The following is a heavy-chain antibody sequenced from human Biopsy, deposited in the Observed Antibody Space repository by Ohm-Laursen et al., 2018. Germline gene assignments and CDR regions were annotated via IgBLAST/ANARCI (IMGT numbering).Heavy chain of an antibody. Sequence: SETLSLTWAVYGESFNGYYWSWIRQTPGKGLEWIGEINHSGRTNYNPSLKSRVTISVDTSKNQFSLEVRSVTAADTAVYYCVRGVDYYDPYHYYALDVWGQGTAVTVSS. D-gene: IGHD3-22*01. CDR3: VRGVDYYDPYHYYALDV. CDR1: GESFNGYY. J-gene: IGHJ6*02. V-gene: IGHV4-34*01. CDR2: INHSGRT.